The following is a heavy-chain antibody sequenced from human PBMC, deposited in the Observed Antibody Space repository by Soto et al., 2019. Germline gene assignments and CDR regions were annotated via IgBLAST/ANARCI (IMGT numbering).Heavy chain of an antibody. Sequence: PGGSLRLSCAASGCTFSSYAMSWVRQAPGKGLEWVSVISGSDDSTYYAAPVKGRFTILRDDSKNMLFLQMNSLKTEDTAVYYCTTGTTDCTGDSCYLQGFDYWGQGTLVTVSS. V-gene: IGHV3-23*01. D-gene: IGHD2-15*01. J-gene: IGHJ4*02. CDR2: ISGSDDST. CDR3: TTGTTDCTGDSCYLQGFDY. CDR1: GCTFSSYA.